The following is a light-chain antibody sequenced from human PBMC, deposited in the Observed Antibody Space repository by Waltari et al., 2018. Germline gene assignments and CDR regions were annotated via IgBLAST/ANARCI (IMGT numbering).Light chain of an antibody. Sequence: QTVVTQEPSFSVSPGGTVTLTCALSSGSVSTSYYSSWYQQTPGQAPRTLIYNTNTRSSGVPDRFSGSSLGNKAALTITGAQAEDESDYYCVLYMGSGASVFGGGTKLTVL. CDR3: VLYMGSGASV. CDR1: SGSVSTSYY. J-gene: IGLJ3*02. CDR2: NTN. V-gene: IGLV8-61*01.